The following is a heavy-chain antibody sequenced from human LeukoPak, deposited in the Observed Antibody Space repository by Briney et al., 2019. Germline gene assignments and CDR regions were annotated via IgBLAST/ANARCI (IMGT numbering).Heavy chain of an antibody. Sequence: SETLSLTCTVSGYSISSGYYWGWIRQPPGKGLEWIGSIYHSGSTYYNPSLKSRVTISVDTSKNQFSLKLSSVTAADTAVYYCARGEPGSYYYYYYMDVWGKGTTVTVSS. CDR2: IYHSGST. J-gene: IGHJ6*03. D-gene: IGHD1-26*01. CDR3: ARGEPGSYYYYYYMDV. V-gene: IGHV4-38-2*02. CDR1: GYSISSGYY.